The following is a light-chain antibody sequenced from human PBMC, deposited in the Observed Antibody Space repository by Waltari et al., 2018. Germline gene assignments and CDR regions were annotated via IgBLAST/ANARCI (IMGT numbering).Light chain of an antibody. CDR3: NSYSSSSSLVL. CDR1: SSDVGTYNY. J-gene: IGLJ2*01. V-gene: IGLV2-14*03. CDR2: DVS. Sequence: QSALTQPASVSGSPGQSITISCTGTSSDVGTYNYVSWYQQHPGKAPTLMIYDVSNRPSGVSDRLSGSKSGNTASLTISGLQAEDEADYYCNSYSSSSSLVLFGGGTKLTVV.